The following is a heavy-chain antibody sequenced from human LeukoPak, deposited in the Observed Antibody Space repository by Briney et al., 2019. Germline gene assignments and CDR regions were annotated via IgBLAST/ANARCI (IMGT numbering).Heavy chain of an antibody. J-gene: IGHJ5*02. CDR1: GFTFDDYA. CDR3: AREIDA. V-gene: IGHV3-9*01. CDR2: ISWNSGSI. Sequence: PGGSLRLSCAASGFTFDDYAMHWVRQAPGKGLEWVSGISWNSGSIGYADSVKGRFTISRDNAKNSLYLQMNSLRAEDTAVYYCAREIDAWGQGTLVTVSS.